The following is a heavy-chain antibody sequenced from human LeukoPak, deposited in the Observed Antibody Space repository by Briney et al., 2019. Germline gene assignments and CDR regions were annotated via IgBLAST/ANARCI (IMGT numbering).Heavy chain of an antibody. D-gene: IGHD4-23*01. CDR3: VPTPPFDP. V-gene: IGHV3-73*01. Sequence: GGSLRLSCAASGFTFSGSAMHWVRQASGKGLEWVGRIRSKGNSYATAYAESVKGRFTISRDDSKNTACLQMNSLKTEDTAVYYCVPTPPFDPWGQGTLVTVSS. CDR1: GFTFSGSA. J-gene: IGHJ5*02. CDR2: IRSKGNSYAT.